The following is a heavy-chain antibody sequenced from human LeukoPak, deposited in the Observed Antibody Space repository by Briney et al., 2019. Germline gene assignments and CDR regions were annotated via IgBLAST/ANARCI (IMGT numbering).Heavy chain of an antibody. J-gene: IGHJ5*02. Sequence: SETLSLTCTVSGGSISSGGHFWSWIRQPAGKGLEWIGHVYSTGSTNYNPSLKSRVTISVDTSNNQFSLRLNSVTAADTAVYYCARVSNSGTYFPADYWFDPWGQGTLVTVSS. CDR1: GGSISSGGHF. V-gene: IGHV4-61*09. CDR3: ARVSNSGTYFPADYWFDP. D-gene: IGHD1-26*01. CDR2: VYSTGST.